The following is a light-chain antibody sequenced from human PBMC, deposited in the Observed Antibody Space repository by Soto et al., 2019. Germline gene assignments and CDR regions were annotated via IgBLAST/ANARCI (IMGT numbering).Light chain of an antibody. CDR3: MQALQPLFT. CDR2: LCS. CDR1: HSLLHSNGYNY. Sequence: DFVMTQSPLSLPVTPGEPASSSCRSSHSLLHSNGYNYLDWYLQKPGQSPQLLIYLCSNRASGVPDRFSGSGSGTDFTLKISRLEAEDVGVYYCMQALQPLFTFGPGTKVDIK. J-gene: IGKJ3*01. V-gene: IGKV2-28*01.